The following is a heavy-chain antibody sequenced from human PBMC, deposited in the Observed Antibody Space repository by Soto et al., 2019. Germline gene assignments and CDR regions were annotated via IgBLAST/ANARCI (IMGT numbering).Heavy chain of an antibody. J-gene: IGHJ4*02. D-gene: IGHD1-26*01. V-gene: IGHV1-18*01. CDR2: ISAYNGNT. CDR1: GYTFTSYG. CDR3: ARDPHSGSYYVPTDY. Sequence: QVQLVQSGAEVKKPGASVKVSCKASGYTFTSYGISWVRQAPGQGLEWMGWISAYNGNTNYAQKLQGRVTMTTDTSTRTAYMELRSLRSDDTAVYYCARDPHSGSYYVPTDYWGQGTLVTVSS.